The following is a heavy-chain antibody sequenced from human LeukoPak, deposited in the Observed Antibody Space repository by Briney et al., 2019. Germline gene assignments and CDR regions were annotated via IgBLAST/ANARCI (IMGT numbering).Heavy chain of an antibody. J-gene: IGHJ3*02. V-gene: IGHV3-30*18. CDR1: GFSFSNHY. CDR3: AKRGSGIVAYAFDI. Sequence: GGSLRLSCTASGFSFSNHYMRWIRQAPGKGLEWVALISYDGGNKYYADSVKGRFTISRDNSKNTLYLQMNSLRAEDTAVYYCAKRGSGIVAYAFDIWGQGTMVTVSS. CDR2: ISYDGGNK. D-gene: IGHD5-12*01.